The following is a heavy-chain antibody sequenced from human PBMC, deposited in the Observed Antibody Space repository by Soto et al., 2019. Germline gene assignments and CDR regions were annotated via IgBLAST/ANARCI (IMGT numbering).Heavy chain of an antibody. Sequence: SVKVSCKASGYTFTNYYMHWVRQAPGQGLEWMGGIIPIFDTANYAQKFQGRVTITADESTSTAYMELSSLRSEDTAVYYCARGLLWPSSSPLGYYGMDVWGQGTTVTVSS. D-gene: IGHD6-6*01. CDR3: ARGLLWPSSSPLGYYGMDV. V-gene: IGHV1-69*13. CDR1: GYTFTNYY. CDR2: IIPIFDTA. J-gene: IGHJ6*02.